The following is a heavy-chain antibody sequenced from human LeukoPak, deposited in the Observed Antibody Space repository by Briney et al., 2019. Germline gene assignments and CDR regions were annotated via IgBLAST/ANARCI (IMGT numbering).Heavy chain of an antibody. V-gene: IGHV3-74*01. CDR2: INSDGSST. CDR1: GFTVSSNY. Sequence: GGSLRLSCAASGFTVSSNYMSWVRQAPGKGLVWVSRINSDGSSTSYADSVKGRFTISRDNAKNTLYLQMNSLRAEDTAVYYCARESVGWFGELLYDYWGQGTLVTVSS. CDR3: ARESVGWFGELLYDY. J-gene: IGHJ4*02. D-gene: IGHD3-10*01.